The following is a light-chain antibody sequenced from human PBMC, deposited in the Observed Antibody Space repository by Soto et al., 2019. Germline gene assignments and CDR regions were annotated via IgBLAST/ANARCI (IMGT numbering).Light chain of an antibody. CDR3: CSYAGKSTVL. CDR1: SSDVGSYNL. Sequence: QSALTQPASVSGSPGQSITISCTGTSSDVGSYNLVSWYQQHPDKAPKLMIYEVNKRPSGVSNRFSGYKYGHTAALTITGHQPEDEADYYCCSYAGKSTVLVGGGTKLTVL. J-gene: IGLJ2*01. CDR2: EVN. V-gene: IGLV2-23*02.